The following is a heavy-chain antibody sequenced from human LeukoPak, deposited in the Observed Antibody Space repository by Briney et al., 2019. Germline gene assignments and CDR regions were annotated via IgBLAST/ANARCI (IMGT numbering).Heavy chain of an antibody. CDR3: ARGYSGYDFSWNWFDP. J-gene: IGHJ5*02. Sequence: GGSLRLSCAASGFTFSSYWMSWVRQAPGKGLEWVANIKQDGSEKYYVDSVKGRFTISRDNAKNSLYLQMNSLRAEDTAVYYRARGYSGYDFSWNWFDPWGQGTLVTVSS. V-gene: IGHV3-7*05. CDR2: IKQDGSEK. D-gene: IGHD5-12*01. CDR1: GFTFSSYW.